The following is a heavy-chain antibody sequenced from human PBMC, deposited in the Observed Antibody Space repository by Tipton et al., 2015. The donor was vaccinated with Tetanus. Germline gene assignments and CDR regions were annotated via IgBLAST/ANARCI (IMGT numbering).Heavy chain of an antibody. CDR3: ARDRGDYIYYGMDV. J-gene: IGHJ6*02. CDR2: IDPNSGGT. V-gene: IGHV1-2*02. Sequence: QLVQSGAEVKKPGASVKVSCKASGYTFTGYYIYWVRQAPGQGLEWMGWIDPNSGGTVYAQKFQGRVTMTRGTSISTVYMELRSLGSDDTAVYYCARDRGDYIYYGMDVWGPGTSVTVS. CDR1: GYTFTGYY. D-gene: IGHD3-22*01.